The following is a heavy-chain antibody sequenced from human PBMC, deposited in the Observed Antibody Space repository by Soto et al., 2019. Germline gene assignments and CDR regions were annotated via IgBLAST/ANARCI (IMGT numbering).Heavy chain of an antibody. CDR1: GYTFTSYD. Sequence: QVQLVQSGAEVKKPGASVKVSCKASGYTFTSYDINWVRQATGQGLEWMGWMNPNSGNTGYAQKFQGRVTMTRNTSISTAYMELSSLRSEDTAVYYCARGRGCSGGSCYYWFDPWGQGTLFTVSS. CDR2: MNPNSGNT. J-gene: IGHJ5*02. V-gene: IGHV1-8*01. CDR3: ARGRGCSGGSCYYWFDP. D-gene: IGHD2-15*01.